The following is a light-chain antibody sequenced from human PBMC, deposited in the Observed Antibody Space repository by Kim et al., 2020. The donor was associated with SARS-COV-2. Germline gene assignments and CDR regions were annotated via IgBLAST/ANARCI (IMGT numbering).Light chain of an antibody. CDR1: SLRTYF. V-gene: IGLV3-19*01. CDR2: GKN. Sequence: SSELTQDPAVSVALGQTVKITCQGDSLRTYFASWYRQKSGQAPVLVIYGKNDRPSGIPDRFSGSTSGNTASLTITGAQAEDEADYYCNSRDTSGNHPFGGGTQLTVL. J-gene: IGLJ3*02. CDR3: NSRDTSGNHP.